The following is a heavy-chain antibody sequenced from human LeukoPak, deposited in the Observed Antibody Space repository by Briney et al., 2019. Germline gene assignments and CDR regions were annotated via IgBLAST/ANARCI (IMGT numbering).Heavy chain of an antibody. CDR3: RGYSYGSDY. CDR2: INHSGST. D-gene: IGHD5-18*01. V-gene: IGHV4-34*01. Sequence: SETLSLTCAVYGGSFSGYYWSWIRQPPGKGLEWIGEINHSGSTNYNPSLKSRVTISVDTSKNQFSLNLSSVTAADTAVYYCRGYSYGSDYWGQGTLVTVSS. J-gene: IGHJ4*02. CDR1: GGSFSGYY.